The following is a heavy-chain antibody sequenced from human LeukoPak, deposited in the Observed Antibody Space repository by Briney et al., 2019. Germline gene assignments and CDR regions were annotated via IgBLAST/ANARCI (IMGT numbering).Heavy chain of an antibody. D-gene: IGHD6-19*01. V-gene: IGHV3-74*01. CDR2: INSDGSTT. CDR1: GFTFSSYW. Sequence: GGSLRLSCAASGFTFSSYWMHWVRHAPGKGLVWVSHINSDGSTTTYADSRKGRFTISRDNSKNTLYLQMNSLRAEDTAVYYCAGTPCIAVAGTREDRGKDYYYYGMDVWGQGTTVTVSS. CDR3: AGTPCIAVAGTREDRGKDYYYYGMDV. J-gene: IGHJ6*02.